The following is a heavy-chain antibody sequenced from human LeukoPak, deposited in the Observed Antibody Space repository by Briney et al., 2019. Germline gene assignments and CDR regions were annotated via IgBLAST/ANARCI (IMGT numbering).Heavy chain of an antibody. Sequence: GGSLRLSCAASGFTFSSYAMSWVRQAPGKGLEWVSAISGSGGSTYYADSVKGRFTISRDNSKNTLYLQMNSLRAEDTAVYYCASSGSVRYGYSFDYWGQGTLVTVSS. D-gene: IGHD5-18*01. J-gene: IGHJ4*02. CDR2: ISGSGGST. V-gene: IGHV3-23*01. CDR1: GFTFSSYA. CDR3: ASSGSVRYGYSFDY.